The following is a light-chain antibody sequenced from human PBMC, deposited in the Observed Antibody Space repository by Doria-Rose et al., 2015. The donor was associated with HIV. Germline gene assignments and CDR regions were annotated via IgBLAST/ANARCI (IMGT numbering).Light chain of an antibody. V-gene: IGLV1-40*01. J-gene: IGLJ1*01. Sequence: QSVLTQPPSVSGAPGQRVAISCTGSSSNIGAGFAVNWYQQFPRTAPKLLIHGNTNRPSGVPDRFYGSKSGTSASLAISGLRAEDEADYYCQSYDSRLSVYVFGTGTKVTVL. CDR2: GNT. CDR1: SSNIGAGFA. CDR3: QSYDSRLSVYV.